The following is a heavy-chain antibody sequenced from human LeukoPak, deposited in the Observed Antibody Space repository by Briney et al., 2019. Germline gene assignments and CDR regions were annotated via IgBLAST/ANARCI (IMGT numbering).Heavy chain of an antibody. CDR1: GGSISSYY. CDR3: ARQSWGYYDFWSGYYHYMDV. J-gene: IGHJ6*03. D-gene: IGHD3-3*01. Sequence: SETLSLTCTVSGGSISSYYWSWIRQPAGKGLEWIGRIYTSGSTNYNPSLKSRVTMSVDTSKNQFSLKLSSVTAADTAVYYCARQSWGYYDFWSGYYHYMDVWGKGTTVTVSS. V-gene: IGHV4-4*07. CDR2: IYTSGST.